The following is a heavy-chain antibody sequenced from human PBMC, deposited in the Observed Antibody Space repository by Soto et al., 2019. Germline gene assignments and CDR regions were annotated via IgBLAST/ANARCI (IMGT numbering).Heavy chain of an antibody. V-gene: IGHV5-51*01. D-gene: IGHD3-3*01. J-gene: IGHJ4*02. CDR3: ARIFGVVIPALDYFDY. CDR2: IYPGDSDT. Sequence: PGESLKISCKGSGYGFTSYWSGWVRQKPGKGLEWMGIIYPGDSDTRYSPSFQGQVTISADKSISTAYLQWSSLKASDTAMYYCARIFGVVIPALDYFDYWGQGTLVTVSS. CDR1: GYGFTSYW.